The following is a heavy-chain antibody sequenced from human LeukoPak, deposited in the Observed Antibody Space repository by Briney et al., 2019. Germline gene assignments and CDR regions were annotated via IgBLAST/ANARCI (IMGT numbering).Heavy chain of an antibody. V-gene: IGHV3-30*18. CDR3: AKDRMGRCNN. CDR1: GFTFSSYG. Sequence: GGSLRLSCAASGFTFSSYGMHWVRQAPGKGLEWVAVISYDGSNKYYADSVKGRFTISRDNSKNTLYLQMNSLRAEDTAVYYCAKDRMGRCNNWGQGALVTVSS. J-gene: IGHJ4*02. CDR2: ISYDGSNK. D-gene: IGHD2/OR15-2a*01.